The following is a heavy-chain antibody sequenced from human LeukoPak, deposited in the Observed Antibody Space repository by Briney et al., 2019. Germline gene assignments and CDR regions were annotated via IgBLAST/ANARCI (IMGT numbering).Heavy chain of an antibody. J-gene: IGHJ4*02. CDR1: GLTVSSNY. Sequence: PGGSLRLSCAAAGLTVSSNYMSWVRQAPGKGLEWVSVIFSGGSTYYADSVKGRFTISRDNSKSTLYLQMNSLTAEDTAVYYCARGGYSGTYFFDYWGQGTPVTVSS. CDR3: ARGGYSGTYFFDY. V-gene: IGHV3-66*01. D-gene: IGHD1-26*01. CDR2: IFSGGST.